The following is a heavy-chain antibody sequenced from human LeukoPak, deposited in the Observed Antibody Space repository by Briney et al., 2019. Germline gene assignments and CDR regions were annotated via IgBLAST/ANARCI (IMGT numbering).Heavy chain of an antibody. CDR3: ASFFRYSGSYYDY. J-gene: IGHJ4*02. CDR2: IYHSGST. V-gene: IGHV4-38-2*02. CDR1: GYSISSGYY. D-gene: IGHD1-26*01. Sequence: PSETLSLTCTVSGYSISSGYYWGWIRQPPGKGLEWIGSIYHSGSTYYNPSLKSRVTISVDTSKNQFSLKLSSVTAADTAVYYCASFFRYSGSYYDYWGQGTLVTVSS.